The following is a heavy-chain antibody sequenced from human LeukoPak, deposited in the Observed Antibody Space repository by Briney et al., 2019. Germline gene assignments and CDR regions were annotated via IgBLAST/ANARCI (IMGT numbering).Heavy chain of an antibody. CDR1: GFTVSSNY. CDR3: ARMGGTYWADY. Sequence: GGSLRLSCAASGFTVSSNYMSWVRQAPGKGLEWVSIIYSGGSTSYADSVKGRFTISRDNSKNTLYLQMNSLRAEDTAVYYCARMGGTYWADYWGQGTLVTVSS. CDR2: IYSGGST. D-gene: IGHD1-26*01. V-gene: IGHV3-53*01. J-gene: IGHJ4*02.